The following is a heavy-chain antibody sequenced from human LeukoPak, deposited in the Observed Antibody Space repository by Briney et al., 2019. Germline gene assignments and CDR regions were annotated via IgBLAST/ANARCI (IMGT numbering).Heavy chain of an antibody. CDR3: ARGGDYYGSGRPFDY. CDR2: IYYSGSS. V-gene: IGHV4-59*01. CDR1: GGSISSYY. D-gene: IGHD3-10*01. Sequence: SETLSLTCTVSGGSISSYYWSWIRQPPGKGLEWIGYIYYSGSSNYNPSLKSRVTISVDTSKNQFSLKLSSVTAADTAVYYCARGGDYYGSGRPFDYWGQGTLVTVSS. J-gene: IGHJ4*02.